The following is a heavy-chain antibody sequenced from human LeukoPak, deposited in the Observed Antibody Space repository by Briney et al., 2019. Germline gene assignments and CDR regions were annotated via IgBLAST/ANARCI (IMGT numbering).Heavy chain of an antibody. J-gene: IGHJ4*02. CDR3: ARGVRVAVAHPHVDY. CDR1: GGSFSGYS. D-gene: IGHD6-19*01. V-gene: IGHV4-34*01. Sequence: SETLSLTCAVYGGSFSGYSWSWIRRPPGKGLEWIGEINHSGSTNYNPSLKSRVTISIDTSERQFSLKLSSVTAADTAVYYCARGVRVAVAHPHVDYWGQGSRVTVSS. CDR2: INHSGST.